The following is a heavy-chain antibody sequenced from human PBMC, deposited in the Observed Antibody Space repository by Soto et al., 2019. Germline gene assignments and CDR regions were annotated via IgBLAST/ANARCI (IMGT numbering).Heavy chain of an antibody. J-gene: IGHJ6*02. CDR1: GGSISSGGYY. D-gene: IGHD5-18*01. CDR3: ASRGYSYGFSLGMDV. Sequence: SETLSLTCTVSGGSISSGGYYWSWIRQHPGKGLEWIGYIYYSGSTYYNPSLKSRVTISIDTSKNQFSLKLSSVTAADTAVYYCASRGYSYGFSLGMDVWGQGTTVTVSS. V-gene: IGHV4-31*03. CDR2: IYYSGST.